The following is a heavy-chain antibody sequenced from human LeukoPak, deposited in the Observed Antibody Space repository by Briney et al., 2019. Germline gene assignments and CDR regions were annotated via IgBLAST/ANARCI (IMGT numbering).Heavy chain of an antibody. CDR3: ARAYGTVKDNWFDP. Sequence: PSETLSLTCAVYGGSFSGYYWSWIRQHPGKGLEWIGYIYYSGSTYYNPSLKSRVTISVDTSKNQFSLKLSSVTAADTAVYYCARAYGTVKDNWFDPWGQGTLVTVSS. V-gene: IGHV4-31*11. J-gene: IGHJ5*02. CDR1: GGSFSGYY. CDR2: IYYSGST. D-gene: IGHD1-1*01.